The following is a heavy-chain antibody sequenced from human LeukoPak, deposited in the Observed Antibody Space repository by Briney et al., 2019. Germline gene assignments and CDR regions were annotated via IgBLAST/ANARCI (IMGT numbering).Heavy chain of an antibody. V-gene: IGHV3-33*01. CDR2: IWYDGSNK. J-gene: IGHJ4*02. D-gene: IGHD6-13*01. Sequence: GGSLRLSCAASGFTFSSYGMHWVRQAPGKGLEWVAVIWYDGSNKYYADSVKGRFTISRDNSKNTLSLQMNSLRAEDTAVYYCARDSAAGYYFDYWGQGTLVTVSS. CDR3: ARDSAAGYYFDY. CDR1: GFTFSSYG.